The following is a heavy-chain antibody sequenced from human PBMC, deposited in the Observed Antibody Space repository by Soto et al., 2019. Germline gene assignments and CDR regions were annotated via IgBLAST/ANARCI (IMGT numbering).Heavy chain of an antibody. V-gene: IGHV1-2*02. Sequence: ASVKVSCKASGYTFTGYYMHWVRQAPGQGLEWMGWINPNSGATNYAQKFQGRVSMTRDTSITTAYMELSRLRSDDTAVYYCARDLVSTIGDFDFWGQGTPVTVSS. J-gene: IGHJ4*02. CDR2: INPNSGAT. D-gene: IGHD5-12*01. CDR3: ARDLVSTIGDFDF. CDR1: GYTFTGYY.